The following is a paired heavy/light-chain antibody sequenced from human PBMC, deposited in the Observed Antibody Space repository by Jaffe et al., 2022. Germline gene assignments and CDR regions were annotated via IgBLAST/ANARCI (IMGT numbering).Light chain of an antibody. CDR1: QSLLHSNGYNY. CDR2: LGS. CDR3: MQALQTPQT. Sequence: DIVMTQSPLSLPVTPGEPASISCRSSQSLLHSNGYNYLDWYLQKPGQSPQLLIYLGSNRASGVPDRFSGSGSGTDFTLKISRVEAEDVGIYYCMQALQTPQTFGQGTKLEIK. V-gene: IGKV2-28*01. J-gene: IGKJ2*01.
Heavy chain of an antibody. CDR1: GFTFSSYA. CDR3: RTDILTGYYPPDRRFDY. D-gene: IGHD3-9*01. Sequence: EVQLLESGGGLVQPGGSLRLSCAASGFTFSSYAMSWVRQAPGKGLEWVSAISGSGGSTYYADSVKGRFTISRDNSKNTLYLQMNSLRAEDTAVYYCRTDILTGYYPPDRRFDYWGQGTLVTVSS. V-gene: IGHV3-23*01. J-gene: IGHJ4*02. CDR2: ISGSGGST.